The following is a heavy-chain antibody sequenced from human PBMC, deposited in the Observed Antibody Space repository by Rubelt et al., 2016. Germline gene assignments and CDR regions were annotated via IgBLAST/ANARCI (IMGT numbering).Heavy chain of an antibody. Sequence: GGGLVQPGGSLRLSCAASGFTFSSYWMSWVRQAPGKGLEWVANIKQDGSEKYYVDSVKGRFTISRDNAKNSLYLQMNSLRAEDTAVYYCAKCDTQWLVPAALDYWGQGTLVTVSS. CDR1: GFTFSSYW. D-gene: IGHD6-19*01. V-gene: IGHV3-7*03. CDR3: AKCDTQWLVPAALDY. J-gene: IGHJ4*02. CDR2: IKQDGSEK.